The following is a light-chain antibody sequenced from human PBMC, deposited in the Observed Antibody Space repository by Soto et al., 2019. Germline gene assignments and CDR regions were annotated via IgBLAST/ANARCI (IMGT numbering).Light chain of an antibody. CDR2: DAS. CDR1: ESISRW. J-gene: IGKJ5*01. Sequence: DIQMTQSPSTLSASVGDRVTITCRASESISRWLAGYQQKPGKAPKALIYDASSLKSGVPSRFSGGGSGTDFTRTISSLQPDDFAAYYCQPYITYPTFGQGTRLDIK. CDR3: QPYITYPT. V-gene: IGKV1-5*01.